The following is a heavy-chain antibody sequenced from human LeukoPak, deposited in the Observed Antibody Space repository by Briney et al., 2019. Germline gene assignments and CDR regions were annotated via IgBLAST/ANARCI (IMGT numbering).Heavy chain of an antibody. CDR1: GFTFSRYS. Sequence: GGSLRLSCAASGFTFSRYSMSWVRQAPGKGLVWVSRINTDGSSTIYADSVKGRFTISRDNAKNTLYLQMNSLRAEDTAVYYCARDRGRDGYNPVDYWGQGTLVTVSS. D-gene: IGHD5-24*01. J-gene: IGHJ4*02. CDR3: ARDRGRDGYNPVDY. CDR2: INTDGSST. V-gene: IGHV3-74*01.